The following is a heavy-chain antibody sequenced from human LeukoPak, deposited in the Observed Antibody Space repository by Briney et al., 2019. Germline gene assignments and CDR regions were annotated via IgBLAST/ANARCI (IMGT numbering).Heavy chain of an antibody. CDR3: VRDYGDYFDY. CDR1: GFTFSSNG. CDR2: IWYDGSKK. D-gene: IGHD4-17*01. Sequence: GGSLRLSCAASGFTFSSNGIHWVRQAPGKGLEWVAVIWYDGSKKYYADSVKGRFTISRDNPKNMLYLQMDSLRAEDTALYYCVRDYGDYFDYWGQGTLVTVSS. V-gene: IGHV3-33*01. J-gene: IGHJ4*02.